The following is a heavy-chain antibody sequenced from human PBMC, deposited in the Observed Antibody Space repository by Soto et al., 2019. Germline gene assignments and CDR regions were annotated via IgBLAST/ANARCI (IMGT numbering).Heavy chain of an antibody. Sequence: VGSLRLSCAASGFTFSSYGMHWVRQAPGKGLEWVAVISYDGSNKYYADSVKGRFTISRDNSKNTLYLQMNSLRAEDTAVYYCAKDTDSGSYRYDFDYWGQGTLVTVSS. CDR1: GFTFSSYG. D-gene: IGHD1-26*01. CDR3: AKDTDSGSYRYDFDY. V-gene: IGHV3-30*18. CDR2: ISYDGSNK. J-gene: IGHJ4*02.